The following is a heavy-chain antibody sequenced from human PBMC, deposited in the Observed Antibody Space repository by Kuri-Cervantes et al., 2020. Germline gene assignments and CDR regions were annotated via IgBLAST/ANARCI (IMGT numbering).Heavy chain of an antibody. CDR3: ARAGDWDAFDI. CDR1: AFTFSRYW. J-gene: IGHJ3*02. CDR2: IKGDGSDI. Sequence: GGSLRLSCAASAFTFSRYWMHWVRQAPGKGLVWVSRIKGDGSDIVYADSVRGRFTISRDNAKNTLYLQINSLRGEDTAVYYCARAGDWDAFDIWGQGTMVTVSS. V-gene: IGHV3-74*01. D-gene: IGHD2-21*02.